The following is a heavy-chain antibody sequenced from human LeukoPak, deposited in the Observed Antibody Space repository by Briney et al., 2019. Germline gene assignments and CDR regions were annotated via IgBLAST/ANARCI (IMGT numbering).Heavy chain of an antibody. Sequence: GGSLRLSCAASGFTFNTYTMNWVRQAPGKGLEWVSSISSSSSYIYYADSVKGRFTISRDNAKNSLYLQMNSLRAEDTAVYYCARDPTSSWETAFDIWGQGTMVTVSS. CDR1: GFTFNTYT. CDR2: ISSSSSYI. V-gene: IGHV3-21*01. J-gene: IGHJ3*02. D-gene: IGHD1-26*01. CDR3: ARDPTSSWETAFDI.